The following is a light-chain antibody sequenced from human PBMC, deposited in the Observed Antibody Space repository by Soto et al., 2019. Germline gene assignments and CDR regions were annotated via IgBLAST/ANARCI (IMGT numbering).Light chain of an antibody. CDR2: GAS. J-gene: IGKJ4*01. Sequence: EIVLTQSPATLSVSPGDRVTLSCRASQSVDINLAWYQQRPGQAPRLLVYGASTKATDMPGRFSGRGSGTEFTLTISSLQPEDFGTYYCQQTYDSLVSFGGGTKVDI. CDR1: QSVDIN. CDR3: QQTYDSLVS. V-gene: IGKV3-15*01.